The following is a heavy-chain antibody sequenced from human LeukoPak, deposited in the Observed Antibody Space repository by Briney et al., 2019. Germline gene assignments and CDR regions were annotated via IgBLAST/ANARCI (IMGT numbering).Heavy chain of an antibody. V-gene: IGHV4-59*02. CDR2: VYYSGST. CDR3: ARGRMTESATGPFDI. CDR1: GGSVSGYY. Sequence: ETLSLTCTVSGGSVSGYYWNWIRQPPGKGLEWIGYVYYSGSTNYSPSLKSRVTISVDTSRNQFSLNLISVTAADTAVYYCARGRMTESATGPFDIWGQGTVVTVSS. D-gene: IGHD2-15*01. J-gene: IGHJ3*02.